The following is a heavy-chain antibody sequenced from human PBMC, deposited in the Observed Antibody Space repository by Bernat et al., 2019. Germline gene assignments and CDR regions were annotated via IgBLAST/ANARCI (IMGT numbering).Heavy chain of an antibody. D-gene: IGHD6-13*01. V-gene: IGHV3-53*05. CDR2: MYSGGST. CDR1: GFTVSSNY. Sequence: EVQLVETGGGLIQPGGSLRLSCAASGFTVSSNYMSWVRQAPGKGLEWVSVMYSGGSTYYADSVKGRFTISRDNSKNTLYLQMNSLRAEDTAVYYCARGLAGIAAASGAFDIWGQGTMVTVSS. CDR3: ARGLAGIAAASGAFDI. J-gene: IGHJ3*02.